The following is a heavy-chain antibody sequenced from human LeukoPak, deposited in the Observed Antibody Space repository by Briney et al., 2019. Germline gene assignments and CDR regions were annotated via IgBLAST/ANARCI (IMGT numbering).Heavy chain of an antibody. J-gene: IGHJ1*01. D-gene: IGHD6-19*01. CDR1: GFTFSSYS. V-gene: IGHV3-21*01. Sequence: PGGSLRLSCAASGFTFSSYSMNWVRQAPGKGLEWVSSISSSSSYIYYADSVKGRFTISRDNAKNSLYLQMNSLRAEDTAVYYCALNGDSSGWYFFQHWGQGTLVTVSS. CDR3: ALNGDSSGWYFFQH. CDR2: ISSSSSYI.